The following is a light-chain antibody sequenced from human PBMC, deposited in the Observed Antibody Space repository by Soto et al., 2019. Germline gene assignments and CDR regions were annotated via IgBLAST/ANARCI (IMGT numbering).Light chain of an antibody. V-gene: IGKV3-20*01. CDR2: GAS. J-gene: IGKJ2*01. CDR3: QQYGDSLPYT. Sequence: EIVLTQSPGTLSLSPGERATLSCRASQSVSSSYLAWYQQKPGQAPRLLIYGASSRATGIPDRFSVSGSGTDFTFTISRLEPKDFAVYYGQQYGDSLPYTFGQGTELLIK. CDR1: QSVSSSY.